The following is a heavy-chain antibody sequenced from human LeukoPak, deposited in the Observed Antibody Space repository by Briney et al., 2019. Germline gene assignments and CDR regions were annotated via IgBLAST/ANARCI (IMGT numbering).Heavy chain of an antibody. Sequence: HPGGSLRLFCAASGFTFSGFAFHWVRQAPGKGLEGVAVISHDGRNIYYADSVRGRFGISRDNSKNTLYLQIYSLKPEDTAVYFCARDRGPTIAVPYYFDYWGQGTLVTVSS. CDR1: GFTFSGFA. J-gene: IGHJ4*02. D-gene: IGHD6-19*01. V-gene: IGHV3-30*09. CDR2: ISHDGRNI. CDR3: ARDRGPTIAVPYYFDY.